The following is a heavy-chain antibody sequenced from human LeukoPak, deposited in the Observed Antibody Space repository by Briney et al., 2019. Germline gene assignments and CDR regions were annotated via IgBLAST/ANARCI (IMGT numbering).Heavy chain of an antibody. V-gene: IGHV1-69*05. D-gene: IGHD3-22*01. CDR1: GGTFSSYA. J-gene: IGHJ4*02. Sequence: SVKVSCKASGGTFSSYAISWVRQAPGQGLEWMGGIIPIFGTANYAQKFQGRVTITTDESTSTAYMELSSLRSEDTAVYYCASTGSSGYYYFDYWGQETLVTVSS. CDR2: IIPIFGTA. CDR3: ASTGSSGYYYFDY.